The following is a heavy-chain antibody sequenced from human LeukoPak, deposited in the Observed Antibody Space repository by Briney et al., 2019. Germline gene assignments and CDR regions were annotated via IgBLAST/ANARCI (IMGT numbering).Heavy chain of an antibody. Sequence: PGGSLRLSCAASGFTVSSNYMSWVRQAPGKGPEWVAHIKQDGSEKDYVDSVKGRFTISRDNGKNSLYLQMNSLRAEDTAVYYCGRGSRISDYWGQGTQVTVSS. CDR3: GRGSRISDY. V-gene: IGHV3-7*01. D-gene: IGHD2-15*01. CDR2: IKQDGSEK. CDR1: GFTVSSNY. J-gene: IGHJ4*02.